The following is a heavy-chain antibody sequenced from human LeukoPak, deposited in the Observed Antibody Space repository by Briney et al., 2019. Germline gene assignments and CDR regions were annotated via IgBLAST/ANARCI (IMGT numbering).Heavy chain of an antibody. CDR2: IIPIFGTA. CDR1: GGTFGSYA. J-gene: IGHJ4*02. V-gene: IGHV1-69*13. CDR3: ATTASPRGYSGYDPWGYYFDY. Sequence: SVKVSCKASGGTFGSYAISWVRQAPGQGLEWMGGIIPIFGTANYAQKFQGRVTITADESTSTAYMELSSLRSEDTAVYYCATTASPRGYSGYDPWGYYFDYWGQGTLVTVSS. D-gene: IGHD5-12*01.